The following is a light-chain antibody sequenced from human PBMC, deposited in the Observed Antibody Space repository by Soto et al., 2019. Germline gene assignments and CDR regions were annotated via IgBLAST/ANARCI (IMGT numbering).Light chain of an antibody. J-gene: IGKJ1*01. CDR2: GAS. V-gene: IGKV3-15*01. CDR1: QSVSSN. CDR3: QQYHNWPRT. Sequence: EIVMTQSPATLSVSPGERATRSCRASQSVSSNLAWYQQKPGQAPSLLIYGASTRATGIPARFSGSGSGTDFTLTISSLQSEDFAVYYCQQYHNWPRTFGQGTKVEIK.